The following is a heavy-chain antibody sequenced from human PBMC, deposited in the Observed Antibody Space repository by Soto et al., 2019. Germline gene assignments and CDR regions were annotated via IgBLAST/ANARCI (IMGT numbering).Heavy chain of an antibody. CDR1: GFTFISYS. CDR3: ARVQYYDSSDYGMVV. CDR2: INSSRSTK. J-gene: IGHJ6*02. Sequence: GGTLRLSCAASGFTFISYSMNWVRQAPGKGLELFSYINSSRSTKNNADSVNGRFTSSRDNDKNSLCLQMSSLRDEDTAVYYCARVQYYDSSDYGMVVWGQGNTITVSS. V-gene: IGHV3-48*02. D-gene: IGHD3-22*01.